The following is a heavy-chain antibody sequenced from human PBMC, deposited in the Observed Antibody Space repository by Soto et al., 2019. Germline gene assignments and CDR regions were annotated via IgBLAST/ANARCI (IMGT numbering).Heavy chain of an antibody. Sequence: GASVKVSCKASGFTFTSSAVQWVRQARGQRLEWIGWIVVGSGSTNYAQKFQERVTITRDMSTSTAYMELSSLRSEDTAVYYCAADPTYYYGSGSYIDAFDIWGQGTMVTVSS. CDR1: GFTFTSSA. CDR3: AADPTYYYGSGSYIDAFDI. V-gene: IGHV1-58*01. D-gene: IGHD3-10*01. CDR2: IVVGSGST. J-gene: IGHJ3*02.